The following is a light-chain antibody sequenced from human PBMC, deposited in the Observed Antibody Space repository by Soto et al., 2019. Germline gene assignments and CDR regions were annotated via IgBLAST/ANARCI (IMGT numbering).Light chain of an antibody. CDR2: GNI. J-gene: IGLJ2*01. Sequence: QAVVTQPPSVSAAPGQRVTISCTGSRSNIGAPYDVHWYQQLPGTAPKLLIYGNINRPSGVPDRFSGSKSGTSASLAITGLQAEDEADYYCQSYDRSLSGVVFGGGTKVTVL. CDR1: RSNIGAPYD. CDR3: QSYDRSLSGVV. V-gene: IGLV1-40*01.